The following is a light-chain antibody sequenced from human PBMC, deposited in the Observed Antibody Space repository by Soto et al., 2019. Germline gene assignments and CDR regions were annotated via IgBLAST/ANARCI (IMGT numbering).Light chain of an antibody. CDR1: HDIGNS. CDR2: DAY. V-gene: IGKV1-33*01. CDR3: QKSDHLPL. J-gene: IGKJ3*01. Sequence: DIQMTQSPPSLSASVGDRVTITCQASHDIGNSLNWYQDKPGQAPKLVIYDAYNLETGVPSTFSGNGYGTDFTFTISSLRPEDIAPYYCQKSDHLPLFGPGTKVDMK.